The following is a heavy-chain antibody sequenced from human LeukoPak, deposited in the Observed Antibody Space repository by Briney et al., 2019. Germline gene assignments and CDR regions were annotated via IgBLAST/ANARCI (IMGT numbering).Heavy chain of an antibody. V-gene: IGHV3-23*01. Sequence: GGSLRLSCAASVFTFSTYAMSWVRQAPGKGLEWVSHFGGSGGTIYYADSARGRFTISRDNSKNTLYLQMKSLRAEDTAVYYCAKSDCGGDCHLLDYWGQGTLVTVSS. CDR3: AKSDCGGDCHLLDY. J-gene: IGHJ4*02. CDR1: VFTFSTYA. D-gene: IGHD2-21*02. CDR2: FGGSGGTI.